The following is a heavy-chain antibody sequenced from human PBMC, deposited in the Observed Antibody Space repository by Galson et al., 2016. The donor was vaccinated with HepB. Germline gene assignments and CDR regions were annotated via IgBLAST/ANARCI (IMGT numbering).Heavy chain of an antibody. CDR3: ARDRAAAY. D-gene: IGHD6-25*01. V-gene: IGHV3-23*01. J-gene: IGHJ4*02. CDR2: ISSSGDST. Sequence: SLRLSCAASGFTFSSYAMSWVRQAPGKGLEWVSGISSSGDSTYYADSVKGRFTISRDNSKNTLYLQMNSLRAEDTAVYYCARDRAAAYWGQGTPVTVSS. CDR1: GFTFSSYA.